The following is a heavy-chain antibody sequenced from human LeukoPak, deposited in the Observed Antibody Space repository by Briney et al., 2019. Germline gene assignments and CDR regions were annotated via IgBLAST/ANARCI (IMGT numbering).Heavy chain of an antibody. J-gene: IGHJ2*01. Sequence: GGSLRLSCSASGFTLSNYGMHWVRQAPGKGLEWVAVKWYDGSYEYYADSVEGRFTISRDNSKNRLYLQMNSLTAEDTAVYYCTREDNWYFDLWGRGTLVTVSS. CDR1: GFTLSNYG. CDR2: KWYDGSYE. V-gene: IGHV3-33*01. CDR3: TREDNWYFDL.